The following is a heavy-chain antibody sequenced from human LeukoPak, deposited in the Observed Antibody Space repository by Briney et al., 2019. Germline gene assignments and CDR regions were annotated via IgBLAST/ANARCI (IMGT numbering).Heavy chain of an antibody. D-gene: IGHD2-2*01. CDR3: ARGGIYCSSTSCPDAFHI. J-gene: IGHJ3*02. CDR2: IYYSGST. Sequence: SETLSLTCTVSGGSISSYYWSWIRQPPGKGLEWIGYIYYSGSTNYNPSLKSRVTISVDTSKNQFSLKLSSVTAADTAVYYCARGGIYCSSTSCPDAFHIWGQGTMVTVSS. V-gene: IGHV4-59*01. CDR1: GGSISSYY.